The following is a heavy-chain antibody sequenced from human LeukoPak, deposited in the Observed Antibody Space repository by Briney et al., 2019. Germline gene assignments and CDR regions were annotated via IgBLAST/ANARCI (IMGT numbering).Heavy chain of an antibody. CDR2: INHSGST. CDR1: GGSFSGYY. CDR3: ARAGTAAALDY. V-gene: IGHV4-34*01. J-gene: IGHJ4*02. D-gene: IGHD6-13*01. Sequence: SETLSLTCAVYGGSFSGYYWSWIRQPPGKGLEWIGEINHSGSTNYNPSLKSRVTISVDTSKNQFSLKLSSVTAADTAVYYCARAGTAAALDYWGQGTLVTVSS.